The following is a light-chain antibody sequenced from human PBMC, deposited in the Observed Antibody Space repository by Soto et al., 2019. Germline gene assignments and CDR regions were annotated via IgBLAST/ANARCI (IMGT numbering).Light chain of an antibody. CDR3: QQYGSSPPYT. J-gene: IGKJ2*01. CDR2: GAS. Sequence: EHVLTQSPGTLSLSPGERATLSCRASQSVSSSYLSWYQQKPGQAPRLLIYGASSRATGIPDRFSGSGSGTDFTLTISRLEPEDYAVYYCQQYGSSPPYTCGQGTKLEIK. V-gene: IGKV3-20*01. CDR1: QSVSSSY.